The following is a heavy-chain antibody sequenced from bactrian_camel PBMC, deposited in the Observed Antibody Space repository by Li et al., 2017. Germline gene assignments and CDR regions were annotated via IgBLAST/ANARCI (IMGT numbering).Heavy chain of an antibody. D-gene: IGHD6*01. CDR1: GFTFSSYY. CDR2: IYSDSSDS. CDR3: AEGRGSRGEHCYSLNY. Sequence: HVQLVESGGGSVQAGGSLRLSCAGSGFTFSSYYMSWVRQAPGKGLEWVSSIYSDSSDSYYADSVKGRFTISRDSAKNTVYLQMNNLQPEDTATYYCAEGRGSRGEHCYSLNYWGQGTQVTVS. J-gene: IGHJ4*01. V-gene: IGHV3-2*01.